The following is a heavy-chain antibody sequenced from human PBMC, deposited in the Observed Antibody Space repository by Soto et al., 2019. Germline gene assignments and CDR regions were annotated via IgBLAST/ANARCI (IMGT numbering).Heavy chain of an antibody. D-gene: IGHD6-6*01. CDR3: ARHSSSPVDI. J-gene: IGHJ3*02. V-gene: IGHV5-10-1*01. Sequence: PGESLKISCRGSGYTFTTYVITWVRHMPGKGLEXMGRIDPTDSSTRYSPSLQGPVNISADKSISTAYLQWSSRKASDTAMYYCARHSSSPVDIWGQGTMVTVSS. CDR2: IDPTDSST. CDR1: GYTFTTYV.